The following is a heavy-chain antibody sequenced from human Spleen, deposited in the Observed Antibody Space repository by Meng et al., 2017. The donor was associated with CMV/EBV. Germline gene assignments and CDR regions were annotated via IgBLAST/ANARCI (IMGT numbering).Heavy chain of an antibody. CDR3: AARIRWSAVTYFQH. V-gene: IGHV4-34*01. CDR1: GGSFSGYY. CDR2: INHSGST. Sequence: GSLRLSCAVYGGSFSGYYWSWIRQPPGKGLEWIGEINHSGSTNYNPSLKSRVTISVDTSKSQFSLKLSSVTAADTAVYYCAARIRWSAVTYFQHWGQGTLVTVSS. J-gene: IGHJ1*01. D-gene: IGHD5-24*01.